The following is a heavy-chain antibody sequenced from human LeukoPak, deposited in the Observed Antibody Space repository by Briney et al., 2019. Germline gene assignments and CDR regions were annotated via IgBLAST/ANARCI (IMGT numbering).Heavy chain of an antibody. CDR1: GFTFSDYW. V-gene: IGHV3-7*04. CDR2: IKPDGSEK. J-gene: IGHJ4*02. CDR3: VRGPYCGVGACSSYFDR. Sequence: PGGSLRLSCAASGFTFSDYWMTWVRQAPGKGLEWVANIKPDGSEKYYVDSVKGRFTISRDNAKNSLYLQMNSLRVEDTAVYYCVRGPYCGVGACSSYFDRWGQGTLVTVFS. D-gene: IGHD2-15*01.